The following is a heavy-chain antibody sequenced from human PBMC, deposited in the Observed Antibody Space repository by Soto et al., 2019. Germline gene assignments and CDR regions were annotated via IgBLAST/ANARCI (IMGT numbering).Heavy chain of an antibody. CDR3: ARADWLLDCWYFDL. CDR1: GFTFSSYW. CDR2: IKQDGSQK. V-gene: IGHV3-7*01. J-gene: IGHJ2*01. D-gene: IGHD3-9*01. Sequence: EVQLVESGGGLVQPGGSLRLSCAASGFTFSSYWMSWVRQAPGKGLEWVANIKQDGSQKYYVDSVKGRFTISRDNAKNSLYLQMNSLRADDTAVYYCARADWLLDCWYFDLWGRGTLVTVSS.